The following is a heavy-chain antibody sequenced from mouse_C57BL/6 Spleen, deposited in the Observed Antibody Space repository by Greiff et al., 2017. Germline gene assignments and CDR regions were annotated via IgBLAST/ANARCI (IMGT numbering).Heavy chain of an antibody. Sequence: QVQLQQSGAELVKPGASVKISCKASGYAFSSYWMNWVEQRPGKGLEWIGQIYPGDGDTNYNGKFKGKATLTADKSSSTAYMQLRSLTSEDSAVYFCARITTVVALDYWGQGTTLTVSS. CDR1: GYAFSSYW. J-gene: IGHJ2*01. CDR2: IYPGDGDT. CDR3: ARITTVVALDY. V-gene: IGHV1-80*01. D-gene: IGHD1-1*01.